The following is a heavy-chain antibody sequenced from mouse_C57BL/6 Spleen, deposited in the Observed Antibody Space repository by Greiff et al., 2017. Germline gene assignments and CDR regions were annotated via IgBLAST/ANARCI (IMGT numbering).Heavy chain of an antibody. CDR1: GYTFTSYG. J-gene: IGHJ4*01. D-gene: IGHD1-1*01. CDR2: IYPRSGNT. Sequence: QVQLQQSGAELARPGASVTLSCKASGYTFTSYGISWVKQRTGQGLEWIGEIYPRSGNTYYNEKFKGKATLTADKSSSTAYMELRSLTSEDSAVYFCARWCTTVVAKVYYAMDYWGQGTSVTVSS. V-gene: IGHV1-81*01. CDR3: ARWCTTVVAKVYYAMDY.